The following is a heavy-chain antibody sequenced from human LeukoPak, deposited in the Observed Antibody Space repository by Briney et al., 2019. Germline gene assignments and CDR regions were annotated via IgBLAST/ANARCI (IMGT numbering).Heavy chain of an antibody. J-gene: IGHJ4*02. CDR3: ASPEGSSTSCYNCFDY. V-gene: IGHV1-8*01. D-gene: IGHD2-2*02. Sequence: GASVKVSCKASGYTFTSYDINWVRQATGQGLEWMGWMNPNSGNTGYAQKFQGRVTMTRNTSISTAYMELSSLRSEDTAVYYCASPEGSSTSCYNCFDYWGQGTLVTVSS. CDR2: MNPNSGNT. CDR1: GYTFTSYD.